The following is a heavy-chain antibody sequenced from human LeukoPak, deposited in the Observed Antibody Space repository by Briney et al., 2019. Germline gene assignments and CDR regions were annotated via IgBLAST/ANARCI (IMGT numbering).Heavy chain of an antibody. V-gene: IGHV4-4*07. CDR1: GGSISSYY. J-gene: IGHJ3*02. CDR3: VKGSGGFDI. CDR2: IYSRGT. D-gene: IGHD6-25*01. Sequence: NPSETLSLTCTVSGGSISSYYLSWIRQPAGKGLEWIGRIYSRGTTYNPSLKDRVTMSADTSRNHVSLKLKSVTASDTAVYYCVKGSGGFDIWGQGTMVTVSS.